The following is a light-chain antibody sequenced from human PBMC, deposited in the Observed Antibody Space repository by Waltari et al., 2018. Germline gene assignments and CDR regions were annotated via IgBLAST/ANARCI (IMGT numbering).Light chain of an antibody. J-gene: IGLJ2*01. CDR2: GST. CDR1: GSNIGAGHE. V-gene: IGLV1-40*01. CDR3: QSYDTSLRVV. Sequence: SVLTQPPSVSGAPGQRVTISCTGSGSNIGAGHEVHWYQPLPRAAPKLLIYGSTSRPLGVPDRFFGSTSGTSASLAITGLQAEDEADYYCQSYDTSLRVVFGGGTKLTVL.